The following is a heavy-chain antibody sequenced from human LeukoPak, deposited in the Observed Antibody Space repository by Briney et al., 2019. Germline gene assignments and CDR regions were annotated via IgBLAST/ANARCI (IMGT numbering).Heavy chain of an antibody. V-gene: IGHV3-48*03. J-gene: IGHJ5*02. Sequence: GGSLRLSCAASGFTFSNYEVHWVRQAPGKGLEWVSYISSSGSDIYYADSVKGRFTISRDNAKNSLYLQMNSLRAEDTAVYYCARDDYVTWFDPWGQGTLVTVSS. CDR1: GFTFSNYE. D-gene: IGHD4-17*01. CDR2: ISSSGSDI. CDR3: ARDDYVTWFDP.